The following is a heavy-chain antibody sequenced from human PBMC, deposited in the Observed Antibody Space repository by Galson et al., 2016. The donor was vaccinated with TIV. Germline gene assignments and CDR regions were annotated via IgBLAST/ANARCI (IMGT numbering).Heavy chain of an antibody. Sequence: TLSLTCTVSGFSISSSSYFWSWIRQTPGKGPEWVGTTYYSGITYYNPSLKSRVNISVDTSKNQLSLRLDSVTAADTAVYYCARVRPAAFGTLLGVPANHWFDPWGQGSLVSVSS. CDR3: ARVRPAAFGTLLGVPANHWFDP. CDR1: GFSISSSSYF. V-gene: IGHV4-39*01. J-gene: IGHJ5*02. D-gene: IGHD3-3*01. CDR2: TYYSGIT.